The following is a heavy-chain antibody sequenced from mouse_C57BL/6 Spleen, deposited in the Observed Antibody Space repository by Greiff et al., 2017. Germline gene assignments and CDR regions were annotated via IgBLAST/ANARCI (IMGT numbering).Heavy chain of an antibody. CDR3: ARRGLQSLFDY. CDR2: IDPYDSYT. V-gene: IGHV1-50*01. Sequence: QVQLQQPGAELVKPGASVKLSCKASGYTFTSYWMQWVKQRPGQGLEWIGEIDPYDSYTNYNQKFKGKATLTVDTSSSTAYMQLSSLTSEDSAVYNCARRGLQSLFDYWGQGTTLTVSS. D-gene: IGHD2-10*01. J-gene: IGHJ2*01. CDR1: GYTFTSYW.